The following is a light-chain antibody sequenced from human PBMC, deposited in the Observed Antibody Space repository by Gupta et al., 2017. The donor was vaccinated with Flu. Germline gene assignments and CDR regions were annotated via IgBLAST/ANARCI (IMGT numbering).Light chain of an antibody. V-gene: IGKV1-33*01. CDR1: QGSRKY. CDR3: QQYDDLPQT. Sequence: PSSLSAAVGDRVNITCQASQGSRKYVNWYQQKPGKAPKLLIYDALNLETGVPSRFSGSGSGTHFTFTISSLQPEDVATYYCQQYDDLPQTFGQGTKVDIK. CDR2: DAL. J-gene: IGKJ1*01.